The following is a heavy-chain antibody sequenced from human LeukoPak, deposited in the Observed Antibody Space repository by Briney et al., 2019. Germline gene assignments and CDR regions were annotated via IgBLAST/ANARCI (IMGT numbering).Heavy chain of an antibody. CDR2: MNPNSGNT. V-gene: IGHV1-8*01. D-gene: IGHD6-19*01. CDR1: GYTFTSYD. CDR3: ARLGTYSSGWPILGY. J-gene: IGHJ4*02. Sequence: RRASVTVSCKASGYTFTSYDINWVRQATGQGLEWMGWMNPNSGNTGYAQKFQGRVTMTRNTSISTAYMELSSLRSEDTAVYYCARLGTYSSGWPILGYWGQGTLVTVSS.